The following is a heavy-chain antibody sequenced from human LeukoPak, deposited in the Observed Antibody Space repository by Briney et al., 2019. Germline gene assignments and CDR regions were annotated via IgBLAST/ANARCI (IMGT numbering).Heavy chain of an antibody. J-gene: IGHJ6*02. Sequence: GGSLRLSCAASGFTFSSYAMSWVRQAPGKGLEWVSAISGSGGSTYYADSVKGRFTISRDNSKNTLYLQMNSLRAEDTAVYYCARVISGYSYGPPYYYGMDVWGQGTTVTVSS. D-gene: IGHD5-18*01. CDR1: GFTFSSYA. V-gene: IGHV3-23*01. CDR3: ARVISGYSYGPPYYYGMDV. CDR2: ISGSGGST.